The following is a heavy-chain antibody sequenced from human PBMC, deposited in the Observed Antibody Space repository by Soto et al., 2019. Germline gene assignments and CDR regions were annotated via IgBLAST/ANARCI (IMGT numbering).Heavy chain of an antibody. Sequence: SQTLSLTCVISGDSVSSNSAAWNWVRQSPSRGLEWLGRTYYRSKWNNDYAVSVKRRITINPDTSKNQFSLQLNSVTPEDTAVYYFARGGGDSSSWYFDYWGQRTLGTVSS. D-gene: IGHD6-13*01. CDR2: TYYRSKWNN. V-gene: IGHV6-1*01. CDR1: GDSVSSNSAA. CDR3: ARGGGDSSSWYFDY. J-gene: IGHJ4*02.